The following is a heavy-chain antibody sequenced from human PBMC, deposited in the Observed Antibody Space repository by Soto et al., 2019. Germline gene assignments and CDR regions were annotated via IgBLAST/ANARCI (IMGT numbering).Heavy chain of an antibody. CDR1: GFTFSDYY. D-gene: IGHD3-3*01. CDR3: ARVGYYDFWSGYYRGRADGMDV. Sequence: PGGSLRLSCAASGFTFSDYYMSWIRQAPGKGLEWVSYISSSGSTIYYADSVKGRFTISRDNAKNSLYLQMNSLRAEDTAVYYCARVGYYDFWSGYYRGRADGMDVWGQGTTVTVS. J-gene: IGHJ6*02. CDR2: ISSSGSTI. V-gene: IGHV3-11*01.